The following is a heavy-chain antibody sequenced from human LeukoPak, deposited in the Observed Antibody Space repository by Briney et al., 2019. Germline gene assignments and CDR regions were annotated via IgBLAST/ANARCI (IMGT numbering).Heavy chain of an antibody. CDR1: GYTFTSYG. V-gene: IGHV1-18*01. CDR3: ARLVSGHIVVVTSGWFDP. CDR2: ISAYNGNT. Sequence: ASVKVSCKASGYTFTSYGISWVRQAPGQGLEWMGLISAYNGNTNYAQKLQGRVTMTTDTSTSTAYMELRSLRSDDTAVYYCARLVSGHIVVVTSGWFDPWGQGTLVTVSS. J-gene: IGHJ5*02. D-gene: IGHD2-21*02.